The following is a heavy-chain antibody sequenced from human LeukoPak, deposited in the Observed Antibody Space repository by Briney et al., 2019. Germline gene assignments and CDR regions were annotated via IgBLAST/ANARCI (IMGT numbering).Heavy chain of an antibody. CDR3: ARDRLGDYDHSGYYDK. J-gene: IGHJ4*02. CDR2: ICDSGRTI. V-gene: IGHV3-11*01. D-gene: IGHD3-22*01. Sequence: GGSLRLSCSASGFTFRDYYMSSSRQAPGKGLEWVSYICDSGRTIYYADAGKGRFTIYRDHAKNSVYLQLNTLRAEDTAVYYCARDRLGDYDHSGYYDKWGQGTLVTVSS. CDR1: GFTFRDYY.